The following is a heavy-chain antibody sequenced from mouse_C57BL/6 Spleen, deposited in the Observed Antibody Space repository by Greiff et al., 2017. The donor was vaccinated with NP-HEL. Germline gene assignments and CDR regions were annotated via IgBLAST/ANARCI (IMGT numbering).Heavy chain of an antibody. V-gene: IGHV1-64*01. Sequence: MQLQQSGAELVKPGASVKLSCKASGYTFTSYWMHWVKQRPGQGLEWIGMIHPNSGSTNYNEKFKSKATLTVDKSSSTAYRQLSSLTSEDSAVYYGERGEYDYYYWDYWGQCTTLTVSS. CDR3: ERGEYDYYYWDY. CDR2: IHPNSGST. D-gene: IGHD2-4*01. J-gene: IGHJ2*01. CDR1: GYTFTSYW.